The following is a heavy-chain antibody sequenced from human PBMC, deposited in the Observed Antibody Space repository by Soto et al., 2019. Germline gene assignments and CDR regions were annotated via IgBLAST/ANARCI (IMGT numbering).Heavy chain of an antibody. D-gene: IGHD6-13*01. J-gene: IGHJ5*02. V-gene: IGHV3-23*01. CDR3: AKGGSDSSSWYDRGFDP. CDR1: GFTFSSYA. CDR2: ISGSGGST. Sequence: GSLRLSCAASGFTFSSYAMSWVRQAPGKGLEWVSAISGSGGSTYYADSVQGRFTISRDNSKNTLYLQMNSLRAEDTAVYYCAKGGSDSSSWYDRGFDPWGQGTLVTVSS.